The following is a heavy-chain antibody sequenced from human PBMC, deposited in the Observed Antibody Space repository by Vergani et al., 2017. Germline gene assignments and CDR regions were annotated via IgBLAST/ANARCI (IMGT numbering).Heavy chain of an antibody. Sequence: VQLVESGGGLVKPGGSLRLSCAASGFTFSSYAMSWVRQAPGKGLEWVSAISGSGGSTYYADSVKGRFTISRDNSKNTLYLQMNSLRAEDSALYYCAKDPEQWLVHWFDPWGQGTLVTVSS. J-gene: IGHJ5*02. CDR3: AKDPEQWLVHWFDP. D-gene: IGHD6-19*01. V-gene: IGHV3-23*04. CDR1: GFTFSSYA. CDR2: ISGSGGST.